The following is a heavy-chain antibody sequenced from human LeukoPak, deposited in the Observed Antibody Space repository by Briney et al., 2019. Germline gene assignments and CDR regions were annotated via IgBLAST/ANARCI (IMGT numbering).Heavy chain of an antibody. D-gene: IGHD3-22*01. CDR1: GFTVSSNY. V-gene: IGHV3-53*01. CDR2: IYSGGST. J-gene: IGHJ4*02. CDR3: ARDSSVGDSSGYYGFFDY. Sequence: TGGSLRLSCAASGFTVSSNYMSWVRQAPGKGLEWVSIIYSGGSTYYADSVKGRFTISRDNSKNTLYLQMNSLRAEDTAVYYCARDSSVGDSSGYYGFFDYWGQGTLVTVSS.